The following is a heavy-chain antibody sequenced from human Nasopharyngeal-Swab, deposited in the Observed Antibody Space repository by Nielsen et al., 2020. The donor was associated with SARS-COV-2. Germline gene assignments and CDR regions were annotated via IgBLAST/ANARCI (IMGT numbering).Heavy chain of an antibody. CDR3: ARVRLDCSGGSCSNWFDP. J-gene: IGHJ5*02. V-gene: IGHV3-48*04. CDR2: ISSSGSTI. CDR1: GFTFSSYG. Sequence: GESLKISCAASGFTFSSYGMNWVRQAPGKGLEWVSYISSSGSTIYYADSVKGRFTISRDNAKNSLYLQMNSLRAEDTAVYYCARVRLDCSGGSCSNWFDPWGQGTLVTVSS. D-gene: IGHD2-15*01.